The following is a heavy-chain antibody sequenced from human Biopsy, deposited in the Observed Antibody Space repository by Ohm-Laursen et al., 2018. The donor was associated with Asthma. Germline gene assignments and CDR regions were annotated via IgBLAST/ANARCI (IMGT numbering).Heavy chain of an antibody. Sequence: GASVKVSCKAPGGTFSRYAISWVRQAPGQGLEWMGGIIPIFGTANYAQKFQGRVTITADESTSTAYMELSSLRSEDTAVYYCARDPHNSYLASLRTKFNYYYYGMDVWGQGTTVTVSS. CDR2: IIPIFGTA. J-gene: IGHJ6*02. V-gene: IGHV1-69*13. D-gene: IGHD1-7*01. CDR1: GGTFSRYA. CDR3: ARDPHNSYLASLRTKFNYYYYGMDV.